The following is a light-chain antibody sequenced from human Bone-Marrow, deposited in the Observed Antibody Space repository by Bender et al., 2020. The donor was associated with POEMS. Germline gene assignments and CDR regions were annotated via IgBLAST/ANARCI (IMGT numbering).Light chain of an antibody. Sequence: QSVVTQPPSLSESPRQRLPISCSASISYIGNHGFNWYQQPPGEAPKLLIYYYDLLTPGVFYRFSASMSGTSASLAISELQSEDEALSYCSAWDDSLSGWVFGGGTKLTVL. CDR1: ISYIGNHG. V-gene: IGLV1-36*01. CDR2: YYD. J-gene: IGLJ3*02. CDR3: SAWDDSLSGWV.